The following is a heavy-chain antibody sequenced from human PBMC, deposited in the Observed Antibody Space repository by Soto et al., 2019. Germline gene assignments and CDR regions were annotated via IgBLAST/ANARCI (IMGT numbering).Heavy chain of an antibody. Sequence: LRLSCAASGFTFSSYAMHWVRQAPGKGLEWVAVISYDGSNKYYADSVKGRFTISRDNSENTLYLQMNSLRAEDTAVYYCARGYSSSWWTDFGMDVWGQGTTVTVSS. CDR2: ISYDGSNK. CDR3: ARGYSSSWWTDFGMDV. J-gene: IGHJ6*02. D-gene: IGHD6-13*01. V-gene: IGHV3-30-3*01. CDR1: GFTFSSYA.